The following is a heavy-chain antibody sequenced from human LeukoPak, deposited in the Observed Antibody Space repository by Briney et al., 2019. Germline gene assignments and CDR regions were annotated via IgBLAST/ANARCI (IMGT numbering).Heavy chain of an antibody. CDR2: IYSGGST. CDR3: AREGPSGWFDP. V-gene: IGHV3-66*01. D-gene: IGHD3-3*01. Sequence: GGSLRLSCAASGFTVSSNYMSWVRQAPGKGLEWVSVIYSGGSTYYADSVKGRFTISRDNSKNTLYLQMNSLRAEDTSVYYCAREGPSGWFDPWGQGTLVTVSS. J-gene: IGHJ5*02. CDR1: GFTVSSNY.